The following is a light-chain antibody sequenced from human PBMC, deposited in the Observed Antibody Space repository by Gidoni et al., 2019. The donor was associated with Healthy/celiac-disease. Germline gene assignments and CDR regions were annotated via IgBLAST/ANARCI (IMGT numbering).Light chain of an antibody. V-gene: IGKV1-27*01. CDR2: AAS. Sequence: DIQMTQSPSSLSASVGDRVTLTCRASLGISNYLAWYQQKPGKVPKLLIYAASTLQSGVPSRFSGSGSGTDFTLTISSLQPEDVATYYCQKYNSAPLTFGGGTKVEIK. CDR3: QKYNSAPLT. J-gene: IGKJ4*01. CDR1: LGISNY.